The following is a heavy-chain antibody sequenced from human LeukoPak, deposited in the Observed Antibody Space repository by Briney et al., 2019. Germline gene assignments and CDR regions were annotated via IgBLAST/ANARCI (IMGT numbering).Heavy chain of an antibody. J-gene: IGHJ4*02. D-gene: IGHD4-17*01. Sequence: TLCLSCTAAGVTFGDYAMSWVRQAPWKELELVGFIRSKAYGGTTEYAASVKGRFTISRDDSKSIAYLQMNSLKTEDTAVYYCTRMTTVKGDQYYFDYWGQGTLVTVFS. V-gene: IGHV3-49*04. CDR2: IRSKAYGGTT. CDR3: TRMTTVKGDQYYFDY. CDR1: GVTFGDYA.